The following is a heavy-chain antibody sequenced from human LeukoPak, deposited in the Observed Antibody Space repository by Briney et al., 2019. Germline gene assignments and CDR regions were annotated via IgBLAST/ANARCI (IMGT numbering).Heavy chain of an antibody. J-gene: IGHJ6*02. CDR1: GASVSNDTAA. V-gene: IGHV6-1*01. D-gene: IGHD5-18*01. Sequence: ASQTLSLTCAISGASVSNDTAAWSWIRQSPSRGLEWLGRTYYRSKRYYDYAISVKSRMTIDVETSKSRFSLHLNSVTPDDTAVYYCARLRRYIKQATSGMDVWGQGTTVTVSS. CDR2: TYYRSKRYY. CDR3: ARLRRYIKQATSGMDV.